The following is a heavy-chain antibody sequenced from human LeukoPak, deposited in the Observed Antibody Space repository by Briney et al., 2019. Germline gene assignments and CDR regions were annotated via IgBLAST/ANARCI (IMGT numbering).Heavy chain of an antibody. CDR3: ASIRHYYDSSGYYY. CDR1: GFTFSSYS. J-gene: IGHJ4*02. V-gene: IGHV3-21*01. Sequence: NPRGSLRLSCAASGFTFSSYSMNWVRQAPGKGLEWVSSISSSSSYIYYADSVKGRFTISRDNAKNSLYLQMNSLRAEDTAVYYCASIRHYYDSSGYYYWGQGTLVTVSS. D-gene: IGHD3-22*01. CDR2: ISSSSSYI.